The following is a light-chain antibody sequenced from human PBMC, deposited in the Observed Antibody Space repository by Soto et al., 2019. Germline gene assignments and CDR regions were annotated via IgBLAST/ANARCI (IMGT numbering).Light chain of an antibody. CDR2: EGS. Sequence: QSALTQPASVSGSPGQSITISCTGTSSDVGSYNLVSWYQQHPGKAPKLMIYEGSKRPSGVSNRFSGSKSGNTASLTISGLQAEDEADYYCCSYAGSSTYPFDGGTKLTVL. CDR3: CSYAGSSTYP. V-gene: IGLV2-23*01. J-gene: IGLJ2*01. CDR1: SSDVGSYNL.